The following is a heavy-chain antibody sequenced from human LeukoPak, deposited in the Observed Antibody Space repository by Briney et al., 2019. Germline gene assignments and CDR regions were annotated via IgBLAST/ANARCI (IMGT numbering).Heavy chain of an antibody. D-gene: IGHD2-2*01. CDR3: ARAGGLYCSSTSCPWDY. Sequence: ASVKVSCKASGYTFTGYYMHWVRQAPGQGLEWMGWINPNSGGTNYAQKFQGRVTMTRDTSTSTVYMELSSLRSEDTAVYYCARAGGLYCSSTSCPWDYWGQGTLVTVSS. CDR2: INPNSGGT. J-gene: IGHJ4*02. CDR1: GYTFTGYY. V-gene: IGHV1-2*02.